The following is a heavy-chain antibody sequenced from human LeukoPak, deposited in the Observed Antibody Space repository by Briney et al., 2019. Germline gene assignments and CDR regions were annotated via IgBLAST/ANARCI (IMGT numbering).Heavy chain of an antibody. CDR1: GFTFSSYN. CDR2: ISSSSSYI. Sequence: GGSLRLSCAASGFTFSSYNMNWVRQAPGKGLEWVSSISSSSSYIYYADSVKGRFTISRDNAKNSLYLQMNSLRAEDTAVYYCARGDTVTTLAFDIWGQGTMVTVSS. V-gene: IGHV3-21*01. J-gene: IGHJ3*02. CDR3: ARGDTVTTLAFDI. D-gene: IGHD4-11*01.